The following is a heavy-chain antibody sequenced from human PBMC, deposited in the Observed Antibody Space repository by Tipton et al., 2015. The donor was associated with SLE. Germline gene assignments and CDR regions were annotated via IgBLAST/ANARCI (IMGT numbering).Heavy chain of an antibody. D-gene: IGHD2-21*02. Sequence: TLSLTCTVSGGSISSYYWSWIRQPPGKGLEWIGYIYYSGSTNYNPSLKNRVTISVDTSKNQFSLKLSSVTAADTAVYYCARHPVPGGDQGAFDIWGQGTMVTVSS. CDR2: IYYSGST. CDR3: ARHPVPGGDQGAFDI. V-gene: IGHV4-59*08. J-gene: IGHJ3*02. CDR1: GGSISSYY.